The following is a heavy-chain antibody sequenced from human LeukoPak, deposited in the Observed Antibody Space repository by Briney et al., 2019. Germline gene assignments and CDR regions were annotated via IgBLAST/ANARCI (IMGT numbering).Heavy chain of an antibody. CDR3: ARKAEGIAVAGTPYYFDY. V-gene: IGHV4-4*02. CDR2: IYHSGST. J-gene: IGHJ4*02. D-gene: IGHD6-19*01. CDR1: GGSISSSNW. Sequence: SETLSLTCTVSGGSISSSNWWSWVRQPPGKGLEWIGEIYHSGSTNYNPSLMSRVTISVDKSKNQFSLKLSSVTAADTAVYYCARKAEGIAVAGTPYYFDYWGQGTLVTVSS.